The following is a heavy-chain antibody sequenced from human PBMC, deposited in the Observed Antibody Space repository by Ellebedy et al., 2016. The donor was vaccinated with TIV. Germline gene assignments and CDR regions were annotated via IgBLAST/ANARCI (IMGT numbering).Heavy chain of an antibody. CDR3: AKHRRESSGYHFEN. Sequence: GESLKISCAASGFTFNNYAMSWVRQAPGKGLEWVSSITGSGSNTYYADSVKGRFTISRDNAKNTLYVQMNSLRVEDTAVYQCAKHRRESSGYHFENWGQGILVTVSS. D-gene: IGHD3-22*01. V-gene: IGHV3-23*01. CDR2: ITGSGSNT. CDR1: GFTFNNYA. J-gene: IGHJ4*02.